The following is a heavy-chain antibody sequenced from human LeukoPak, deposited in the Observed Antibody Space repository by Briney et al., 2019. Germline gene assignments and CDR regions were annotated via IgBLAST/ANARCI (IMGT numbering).Heavy chain of an antibody. Sequence: GGSLRLSCAASGFTVSSNYMSWVRQAPGKGLEWVSVIYSGGSTYYADSVKGRFTISRDNAKNSLYLQMNSLRAEDAAVYYCARDEGFGETWGYWGQGTLVTVSS. V-gene: IGHV3-66*01. D-gene: IGHD3-10*01. CDR1: GFTVSSNY. J-gene: IGHJ4*02. CDR3: ARDEGFGETWGY. CDR2: IYSGGST.